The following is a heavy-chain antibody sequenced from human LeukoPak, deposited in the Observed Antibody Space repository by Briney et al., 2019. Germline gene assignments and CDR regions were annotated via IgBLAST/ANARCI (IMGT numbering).Heavy chain of an antibody. CDR1: GGSISSGDYY. J-gene: IGHJ4*01. CDR2: IYYSGTT. CDR3: ARAPRDHYGSGMRSFDS. Sequence: PSETLSLTCTVSGGSISSGDYYWSWIRQPPGKGLEWIGYIYYSGTTDYSPSLKSRLTISMDTSKNQFSLRLTSLTTADTAVYYCARAPRDHYGSGMRSFDSWGQGILATVSS. V-gene: IGHV4-30-4*01. D-gene: IGHD3-10*01.